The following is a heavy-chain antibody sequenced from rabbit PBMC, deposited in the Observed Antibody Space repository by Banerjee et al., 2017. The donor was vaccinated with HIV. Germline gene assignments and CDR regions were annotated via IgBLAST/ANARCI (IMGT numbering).Heavy chain of an antibody. CDR3: ARGAGSGYRLDLNL. Sequence: QSLEESGGDLVKPGGSLTLTCTASGFSFNDNYWICWVRQAPVTGLEWIACINAADDSKICYASWAKGRFTISKPSSTTVTLQMTSLTAADTATYFCARGAGSGYRLDLNLWGPGTLVTVS. CDR1: GFSFNDNYW. V-gene: IGHV1S40*01. CDR2: INAADDSKI. J-gene: IGHJ4*01. D-gene: IGHD8-1*01.